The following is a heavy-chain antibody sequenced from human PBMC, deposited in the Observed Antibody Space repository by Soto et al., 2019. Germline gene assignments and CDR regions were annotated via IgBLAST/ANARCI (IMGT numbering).Heavy chain of an antibody. J-gene: IGHJ3*02. D-gene: IGHD1-26*01. CDR3: AKGDSGSYTGRAQSRKHGVAFDI. V-gene: IGHV3-7*03. CDR1: GFTFSGYW. CDR2: LHHDGTDQ. Sequence: PGGSLRLSCAASGFTFSGYWMGWVRQAPGKGLDWVAILHHDGTDQYYVDSVKGRFTISRDNAKNSLFLHMSSLRAEDTAVYYCAKGDSGSYTGRAQSRKHGVAFDIWGQGTMVTVSS.